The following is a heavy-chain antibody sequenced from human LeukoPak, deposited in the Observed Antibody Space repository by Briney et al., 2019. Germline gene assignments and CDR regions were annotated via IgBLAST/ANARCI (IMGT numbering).Heavy chain of an antibody. CDR2: ISGSGGST. Sequence: GGSLRFSCAASGFTFSSYAMSWVRQAPGKGLEWVSAISGSGGSTYYADSVKGRFTISRDNSKNTLYLQMNSLRAEDTAVYYCASHRRGYCSGGSCYSHGAFDIWGQGTMVTVSP. CDR3: ASHRRGYCSGGSCYSHGAFDI. V-gene: IGHV3-23*01. D-gene: IGHD2-15*01. CDR1: GFTFSSYA. J-gene: IGHJ3*02.